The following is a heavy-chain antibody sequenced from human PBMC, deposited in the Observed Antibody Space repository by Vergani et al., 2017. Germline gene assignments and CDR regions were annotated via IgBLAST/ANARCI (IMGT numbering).Heavy chain of an antibody. CDR1: GFTFSSYA. CDR2: ISGSGGNT. Sequence: EVQLLESGGGLVQPGGSLRLSCAASGFTFSSYAMSWVRQVPGKGLEWVSGISGSGGNTYYANSVKGRFTISRDNSKNTLYLQMNSLRAEDTAVYYCARDHRDYNNYPGTFDIWGQGSMVTVSS. D-gene: IGHD5-24*01. J-gene: IGHJ3*02. V-gene: IGHV3-23*01. CDR3: ARDHRDYNNYPGTFDI.